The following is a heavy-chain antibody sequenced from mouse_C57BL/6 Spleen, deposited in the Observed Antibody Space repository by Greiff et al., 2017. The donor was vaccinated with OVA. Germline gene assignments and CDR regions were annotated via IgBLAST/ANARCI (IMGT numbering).Heavy chain of an antibody. D-gene: IGHD2-4*01. CDR1: GFTFSDYG. CDR3: ARSDYDDYYAMDY. J-gene: IGHJ4*01. CDR2: ISSGSSTI. Sequence: EVQLVESGGGLVKPGGSLKLSCAASGFTFSDYGMHWVRQAPEKGLEWVAYISSGSSTIYYADTVKGRFTISRDNAKNTLFLQMNSLRSEDTAMYYCARSDYDDYYAMDYWGQGTSVTVSS. V-gene: IGHV5-17*01.